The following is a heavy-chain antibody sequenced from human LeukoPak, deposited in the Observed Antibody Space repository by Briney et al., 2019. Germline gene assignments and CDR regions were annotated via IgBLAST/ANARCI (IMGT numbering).Heavy chain of an antibody. CDR1: GSTFSSYA. Sequence: ASVKVSCKASGSTFSSYAISWVRQAPGQGLEWMGRIIPILGIANYAQKFQGRVTITADKSTSTAYMELSSLRSEDTAVYYCARDRLGHNYYYGMDVWGQGTTVTVSS. D-gene: IGHD6-19*01. CDR3: ARDRLGHNYYYGMDV. J-gene: IGHJ6*02. CDR2: IIPILGIA. V-gene: IGHV1-69*04.